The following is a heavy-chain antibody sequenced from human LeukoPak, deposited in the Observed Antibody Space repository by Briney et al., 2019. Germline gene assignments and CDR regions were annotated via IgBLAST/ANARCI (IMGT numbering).Heavy chain of an antibody. D-gene: IGHD3-10*01. J-gene: IGHJ4*02. CDR3: ARDSTSRHYYGSGSSLYYFDY. V-gene: IGHV1-18*01. Sequence: VASVKVSCKASGYTFTSYGISWVRQAPGQGLEWMGWISAYNGNTNHAQKLQGRVTMTTDTSTSTAYMELRSLRSDDTAVYYCARDSTSRHYYGSGSSLYYFDYWGQGTLVTVSS. CDR1: GYTFTSYG. CDR2: ISAYNGNT.